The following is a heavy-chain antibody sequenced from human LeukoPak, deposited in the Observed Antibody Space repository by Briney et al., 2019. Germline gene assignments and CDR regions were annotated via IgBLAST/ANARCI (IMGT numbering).Heavy chain of an antibody. CDR2: INQDGSEK. V-gene: IGHV3-7*01. J-gene: IGHJ4*02. CDR1: GFTFSSYW. Sequence: GGSLRLSCAASGFTFSSYWMSWVRQAPGKGLEWVANINQDGSEKFYLDSVKGRFTISRDNSKNSLYLQMNSLRAEDTAVYYCARGGTYRFDYWGQRTLVTVSS. CDR3: ARGGTYRFDY. D-gene: IGHD1-26*01.